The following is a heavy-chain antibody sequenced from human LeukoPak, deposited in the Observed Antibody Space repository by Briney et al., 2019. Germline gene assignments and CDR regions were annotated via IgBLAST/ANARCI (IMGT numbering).Heavy chain of an antibody. CDR3: AKDRRFLEWLLAPEVYYYYMDV. J-gene: IGHJ6*03. D-gene: IGHD3-3*01. CDR2: VSGRGGRT. V-gene: IGHV3-23*01. Sequence: GRCLRLSCAASVLTLSIYAMRWVRQAPAEGLVGGSAVSGRGGRTYYADPVKGRFTFPRDNPKNTLYLQTNSLSARHTAVYYCAKDRRFLEWLLAPEVYYYYMDVGPKKPRVSVS. CDR1: VLTLSIYA.